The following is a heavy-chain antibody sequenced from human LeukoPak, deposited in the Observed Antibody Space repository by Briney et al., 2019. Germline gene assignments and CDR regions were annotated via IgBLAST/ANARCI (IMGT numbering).Heavy chain of an antibody. D-gene: IGHD5-18*01. CDR2: ISYDGSNK. V-gene: IGHV3-30*18. CDR3: AKSLWYSYANAFDI. CDR1: GFTFSSYG. J-gene: IGHJ3*02. Sequence: GGSLRLSCAASGFTFSSYGMHWVRQAPGKGLEWVAVISYDGSNKYCADSVKGRFTISRDNSKNTLYLQMNSLRAEDTAVYYCAKSLWYSYANAFDIWGQGTMVTVSS.